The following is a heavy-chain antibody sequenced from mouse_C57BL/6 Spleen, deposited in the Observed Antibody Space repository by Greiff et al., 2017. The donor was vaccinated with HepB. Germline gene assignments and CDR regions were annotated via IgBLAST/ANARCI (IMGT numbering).Heavy chain of an antibody. CDR1: GYAFSSSW. CDR3: ASPLYYGSSYDYFDY. J-gene: IGHJ2*01. CDR2: IYPGDGDT. Sequence: VKLKESGPELVKPGASVKISCKASGYAFSSSWMNWVKQRPGKGLEWIGRIYPGDGDTNYNGKFKGKATLTADKSSSTAYMQLSSLTSEDSAVYFCASPLYYGSSYDYFDYWGQGTTLTVSS. V-gene: IGHV1-82*01. D-gene: IGHD1-1*01.